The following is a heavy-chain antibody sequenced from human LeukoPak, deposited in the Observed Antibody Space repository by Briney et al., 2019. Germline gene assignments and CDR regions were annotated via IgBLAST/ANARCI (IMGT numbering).Heavy chain of an antibody. CDR2: IVQDGSQK. CDR1: GFTFSRHW. V-gene: IGHV3-7*03. CDR3: ARNEKWGRDL. D-gene: IGHD1-26*01. J-gene: IGHJ4*02. Sequence: SGGSLRLSCAASGFTFSRHWMSWVRQAPGKGLEWVANIVQDGSQKYYVDSVKGRFTISRDNGKNALYLQMNSLRAEDTAVDYWARNEKWGRDLWGRGTLVTVSS.